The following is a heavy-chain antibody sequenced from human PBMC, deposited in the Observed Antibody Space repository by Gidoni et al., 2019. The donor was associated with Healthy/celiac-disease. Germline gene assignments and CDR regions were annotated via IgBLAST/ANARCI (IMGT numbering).Heavy chain of an antibody. J-gene: IGHJ5*02. CDR2: IYYSGST. V-gene: IGHV4-59*01. CDR1: GGSISSYY. D-gene: IGHD6-13*01. CDR3: AREVTSSSWYRGWFDP. Sequence: QVQLQASGPGLVKPSETLSLNCTVSGGSISSYYWSWIRQPPGKGLEWIGYIYYSGSTNYNPSLKSRVTISVDTSKNQFSLKLSSVTAADTAVYYCAREVTSSSWYRGWFDPWGQGTLVTVSS.